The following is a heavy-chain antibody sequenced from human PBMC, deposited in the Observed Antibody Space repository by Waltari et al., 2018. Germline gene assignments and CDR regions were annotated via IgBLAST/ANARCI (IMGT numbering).Heavy chain of an antibody. D-gene: IGHD2-21*01. Sequence: QVQLHQWGAGQLKPSEPLSLTCAVSGESFLVYFWSWVRQSPGKGLEWLGSIHYSGSTNYNPTLESRLSLSVDTTKKQFSLKLTSVTAADAALYFCARYGEVPASYFFDHWGQGTLVTVSS. CDR3: ARYGEVPASYFFDH. CDR2: IHYSGST. V-gene: IGHV4-34*01. J-gene: IGHJ4*01. CDR1: GESFLVYF.